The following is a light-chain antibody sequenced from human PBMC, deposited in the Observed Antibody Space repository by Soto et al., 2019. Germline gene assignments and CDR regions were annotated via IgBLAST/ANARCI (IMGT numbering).Light chain of an antibody. V-gene: IGLV2-23*01. CDR3: CSYVGATTYV. CDR1: SSDIGAYKF. Sequence: QSALTQPASVSGSPGQSITISCTGTSSDIGAYKFVSWYQQHPGKAPKVLIYEGTKRPSGVSNRFSGSKSGNTASLTISGLQADDEADYYCCSYVGATTYVFGSGTKVTVL. CDR2: EGT. J-gene: IGLJ1*01.